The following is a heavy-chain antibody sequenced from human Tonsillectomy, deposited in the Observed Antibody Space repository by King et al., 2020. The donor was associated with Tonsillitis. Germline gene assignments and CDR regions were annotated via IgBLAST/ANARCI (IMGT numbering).Heavy chain of an antibody. V-gene: IGHV3-30*18. CDR1: GFTFSSYG. J-gene: IGHJ6*02. D-gene: IGHD2-15*01. CDR3: AKGGVVRDYYYYYGMDV. CDR2: ISYDGSNK. Sequence: VQLVESGGGVVQPGRSLRLSCAASGFTFSSYGMHWVRQAPGKGLEWVAVISYDGSNKYYADSVKGRFTISRDNSKNTLYLQMNSLRAEDTAVYYCAKGGVVRDYYYYYGMDVWGQGTTVTVSS.